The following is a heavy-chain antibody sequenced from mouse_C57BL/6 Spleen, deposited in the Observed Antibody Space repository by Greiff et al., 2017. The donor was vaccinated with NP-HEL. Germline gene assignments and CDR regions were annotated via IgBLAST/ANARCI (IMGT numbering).Heavy chain of an antibody. J-gene: IGHJ4*01. Sequence: EVQLVESGGGLVKPGGSLKLSCAASGFTFSSYAMSWVRQTPEKRLEWVAIISDGGSYTYYPDNVKGRFTISRDNANNNLYMQISHLTSEDTAMYYCASTYYCNLFSGAMDYWGQGTSVTVSS. CDR1: GFTFSSYA. CDR2: ISDGGSYT. CDR3: ASTYYCNLFSGAMDY. D-gene: IGHD2-10*01. V-gene: IGHV5-4*01.